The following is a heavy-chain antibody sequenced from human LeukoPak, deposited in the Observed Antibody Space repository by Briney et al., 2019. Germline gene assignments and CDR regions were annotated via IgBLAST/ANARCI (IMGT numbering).Heavy chain of an antibody. V-gene: IGHV4-39*01. CDR1: GGSISGTSYY. D-gene: IGHD3-16*02. CDR2: ISYTGST. Sequence: SETLSLTCSVSGGSISGTSYYWALIRQPPGKGLDWIGSISYTGSTYYNPSLKSRVTISVDTSKNQFSLKLSSVTAADTAVYYCARGRYDYVWGSYRPFDYWGQGTLVTVSS. J-gene: IGHJ4*02. CDR3: ARGRYDYVWGSYRPFDY.